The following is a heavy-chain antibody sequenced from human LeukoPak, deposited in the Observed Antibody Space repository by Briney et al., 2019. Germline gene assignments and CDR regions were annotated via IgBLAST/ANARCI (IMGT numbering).Heavy chain of an antibody. CDR2: MNPNSGNT. V-gene: IGHV1-8*01. J-gene: IGHJ5*02. CDR1: GDTSTSYD. D-gene: IGHD2-15*01. CDR3: ATCSGGSCYYYWFDP. Sequence: ASVKVFCKASGDTSTSYDINGVRQARGQGLEWMGWMNPNSGNTGYAQKFQGRVTMTRNTSISTAYMELSSLRSEDTAVYYCATCSGGSCYYYWFDPWGQGTLVTVSS.